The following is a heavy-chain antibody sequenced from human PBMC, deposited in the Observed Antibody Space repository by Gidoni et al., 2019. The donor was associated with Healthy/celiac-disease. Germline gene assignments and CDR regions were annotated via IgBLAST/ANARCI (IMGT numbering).Heavy chain of an antibody. D-gene: IGHD1-1*01. CDR1: GLTVSNAW. Sequence: EVQLVESGGGLVKPGGSLRRSCAASGLTVSNAWMSWVRQAPGKGLEWVGRIKSKTDGGTTDYAAPVKGRFTISRDDSKNTLYLQMNSLKTEDTAVYYCTTAWAGTTGLDYWGQGTLVTVSS. CDR3: TTAWAGTTGLDY. J-gene: IGHJ4*02. CDR2: IKSKTDGGTT. V-gene: IGHV3-15*01.